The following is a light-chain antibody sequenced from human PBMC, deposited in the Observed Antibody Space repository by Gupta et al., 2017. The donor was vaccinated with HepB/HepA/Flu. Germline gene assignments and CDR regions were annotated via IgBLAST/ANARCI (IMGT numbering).Light chain of an antibody. Sequence: QSVLTQPPSASGSPGQRVTISCSGSSSNIGTYRVYWYRQVPGTAPKLLIYSNNQRPAGVPARFSGSKSGTSASLAISGLRAEDEADYYCAAWEDSMWGVFGGGTKLTVL. J-gene: IGLJ2*01. CDR1: SSNIGTYR. CDR2: SNN. CDR3: AAWEDSMWGV. V-gene: IGLV1-47*01.